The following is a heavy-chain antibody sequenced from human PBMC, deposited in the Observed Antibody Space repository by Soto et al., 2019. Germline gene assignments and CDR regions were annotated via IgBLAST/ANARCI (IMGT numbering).Heavy chain of an antibody. J-gene: IGHJ4*02. CDR2: INAKSGGT. CDR3: ARGPDYYDTRDSYRGIDH. Sequence: GASVTVSCTASGHTFTGYFIHWVRQAPGQGLEWMRWINAKSGGTEYGQKFQGRVMMTRDTSISTAYMELSRLTSDDTALYVCARGPDYYDTRDSYRGIDHWGQGTMVTVSS. V-gene: IGHV1-2*02. CDR1: GHTFTGYF. D-gene: IGHD3-16*01.